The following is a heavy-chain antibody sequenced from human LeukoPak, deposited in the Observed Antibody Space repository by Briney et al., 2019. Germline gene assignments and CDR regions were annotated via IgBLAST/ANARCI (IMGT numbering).Heavy chain of an antibody. CDR2: LSTDGTTT. Sequence: GGSLRLSCAASGFTFSNYWMHWVRQAPGKGLVWVSRLSTDGTTTNYADSVRGRFTISRDNAKNSLYLQMNSLRDEDTAVYYCARDLVDTANEYYFDYWGQGTLVTVSS. J-gene: IGHJ4*02. D-gene: IGHD5-18*01. V-gene: IGHV3-74*01. CDR3: ARDLVDTANEYYFDY. CDR1: GFTFSNYW.